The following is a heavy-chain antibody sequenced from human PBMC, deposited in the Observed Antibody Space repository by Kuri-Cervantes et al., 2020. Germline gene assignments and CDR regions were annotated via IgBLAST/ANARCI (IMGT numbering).Heavy chain of an antibody. D-gene: IGHD3-10*01. CDR2: ISSSSSYI. J-gene: IGHJ6*02. CDR1: GFTFSSYA. CDR3: ARDLSGSYYYYYYYGMVV. V-gene: IGHV3-21*01. Sequence: GGSLRLSCAASGFTFSSYAMHWVRQAPGKGLEWVSSISSSSSYIYYADSVKGRFTISRDNAKNSLYLQMNSLRAEDTAVYYCARDLSGSYYYYYYYGMVVWGQGTTVTVSS.